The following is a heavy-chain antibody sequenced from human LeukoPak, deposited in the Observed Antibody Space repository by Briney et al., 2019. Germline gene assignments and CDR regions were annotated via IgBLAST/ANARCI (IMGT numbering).Heavy chain of an antibody. D-gene: IGHD5-24*01. CDR3: ARGRWVHLPDC. Sequence: PSETLSLTCTVSGRSISDYYWSWIRQPPGKGLNWIGYIHYSGSTNYNPSLKSRVTISVDTSKTQFSLKLSSVTAADTAVYYCARGRWVHLPDCWGQGALVTVSS. J-gene: IGHJ4*02. CDR1: GRSISDYY. CDR2: IHYSGST. V-gene: IGHV4-59*01.